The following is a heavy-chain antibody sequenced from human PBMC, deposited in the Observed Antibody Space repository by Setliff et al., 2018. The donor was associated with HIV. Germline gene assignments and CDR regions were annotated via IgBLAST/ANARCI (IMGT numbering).Heavy chain of an antibody. Sequence: PSETLSLTCAVYGGSFSGYYWSWIRQPPGKGLEWIGEINHSGSTNYNPSLKSRVTISVDTSKNQFSLKMTSVTAADTAVYFCARFNALLGSSTYYDYWGPGLLVTVPQ. CDR2: INHSGST. V-gene: IGHV4-34*01. CDR3: ARFNALLGSSTYYDY. J-gene: IGHJ4*02. D-gene: IGHD3-22*01. CDR1: GGSFSGYY.